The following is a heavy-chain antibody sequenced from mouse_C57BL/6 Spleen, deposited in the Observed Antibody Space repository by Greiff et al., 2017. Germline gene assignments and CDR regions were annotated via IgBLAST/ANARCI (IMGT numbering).Heavy chain of an antibody. Sequence: DVMLVESGGDLVKPGGSLKLSCAASGFTFSSYGMSWVRQTPDKRLEWVATISSGGSYTYYPDSVKGRFTISRDNAKNTLYLQMSSPKSEYTAMYYFARRGGDGYDYFDYWGQGTTLTVSS. CDR3: ARRGGDGYDYFDY. D-gene: IGHD2-2*01. J-gene: IGHJ2*01. CDR1: GFTFSSYG. CDR2: ISSGGSYT. V-gene: IGHV5-6*02.